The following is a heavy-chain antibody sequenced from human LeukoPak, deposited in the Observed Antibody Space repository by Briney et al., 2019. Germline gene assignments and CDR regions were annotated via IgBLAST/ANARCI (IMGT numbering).Heavy chain of an antibody. V-gene: IGHV3-74*01. CDR2: INSDGSST. Sequence: PGGSLRLSCAASGFTFSSYWMHWVRQAPGKGLVWVSRINSDGSSTSYADSVKGRFTISRDNAKNTLYLQMNSLRAEDTAVYYCARGPEYYYYYYMDVWGKGTTVTVSS. CDR3: ARGPEYYYYYYMDV. J-gene: IGHJ6*03. CDR1: GFTFSSYW.